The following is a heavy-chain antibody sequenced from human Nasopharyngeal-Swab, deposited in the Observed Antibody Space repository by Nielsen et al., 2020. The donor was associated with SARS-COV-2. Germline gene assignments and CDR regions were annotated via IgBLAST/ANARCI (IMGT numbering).Heavy chain of an antibody. J-gene: IGHJ5*02. V-gene: IGHV4-34*01. Sequence: SETLSLTCAVCGGSFSGYYWSWIRQPPGKGLEWIGEINHSGSTNYNPSLKSRVTISVDTSKNQFSLKLSSVTAADTAVYYCARIPAAGGFDPWGQGTLVTVSS. CDR3: ARIPAAGGFDP. CDR2: INHSGST. CDR1: GGSFSGYY. D-gene: IGHD2-2*01.